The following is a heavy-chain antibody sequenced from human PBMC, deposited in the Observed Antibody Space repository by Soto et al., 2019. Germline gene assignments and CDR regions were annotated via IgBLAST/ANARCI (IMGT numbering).Heavy chain of an antibody. D-gene: IGHD5-12*01. CDR3: ARDHRGYSGYGHWFDP. CDR2: FSPIFGTA. J-gene: IGHJ5*02. V-gene: IGHV1-69*13. CDR1: GDTFSSYS. Sequence: SVKVSCKASGDTFSSYSFSWVRQVPGQGLEWMGGFSPIFGTANYAQKFQGRVTITADESTSTAYMELSSLRSEDTAVYYCARDHRGYSGYGHWFDPWGQGTLVTVSS.